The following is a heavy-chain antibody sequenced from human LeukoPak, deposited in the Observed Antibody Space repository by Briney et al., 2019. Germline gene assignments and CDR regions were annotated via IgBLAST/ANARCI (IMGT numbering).Heavy chain of an antibody. J-gene: IGHJ6*03. CDR3: ARGLGYSSSWYSAYYYYYMDV. CDR1: GGTFNSYA. Sequence: ASVKVSCKASGGTFNSYAINWVRQAPGQGLEWMGWMNPNSGNTGYAQKFQGRVTITRNTSISTAYMELSSLRSEDTAVYYCARGLGYSSSWYSAYYYYYMDVWGKGTTVTVSS. V-gene: IGHV1-8*03. D-gene: IGHD6-13*01. CDR2: MNPNSGNT.